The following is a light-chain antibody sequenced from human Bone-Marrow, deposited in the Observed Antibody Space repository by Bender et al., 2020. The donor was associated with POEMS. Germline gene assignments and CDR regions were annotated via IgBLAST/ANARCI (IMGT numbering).Light chain of an antibody. J-gene: IGLJ1*01. CDR1: GGDVGGYTY. CDR3: SSFTSSSTLV. V-gene: IGLV2-14*01. CDR2: EVS. Sequence: QSALTQPASVSGSPGQSITISCTGVGGDVGGYTYVSWYQHHPGKAPNLLIYEVSHRPSGVSHRFSGSKSDNTASLTISGLPAEDDADYYCSSFTSSSTLVFGTGTKVTVL.